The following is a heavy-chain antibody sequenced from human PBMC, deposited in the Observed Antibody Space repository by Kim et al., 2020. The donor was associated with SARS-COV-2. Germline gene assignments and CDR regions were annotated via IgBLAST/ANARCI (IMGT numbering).Heavy chain of an antibody. J-gene: IGHJ6*02. CDR1: GFTFSSYG. Sequence: GGSLRLSCAASGFTFSSYGMHWVRQAPGKGLEWVAVISYDGSNKYYADSVKGRFTISRDNSKNTLYLQMNSLRAEDTAVYYCATQGLWFGTIGLYYYYGMDVWGQGTTVTVSS. CDR3: ATQGLWFGTIGLYYYYGMDV. D-gene: IGHD3-10*01. CDR2: ISYDGSNK. V-gene: IGHV3-30*03.